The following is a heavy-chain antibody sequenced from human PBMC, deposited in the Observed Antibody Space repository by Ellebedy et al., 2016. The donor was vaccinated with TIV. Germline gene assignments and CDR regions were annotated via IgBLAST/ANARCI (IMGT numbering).Heavy chain of an antibody. CDR1: GGSISSSGYY. Sequence: SETLSLTXAVSGGSISSSGYYWDWIRQPPGQGLEWIGSIYPSGNTYYNPSLKSRVTISVDTSKNQFSLKVSSVTAADSAVYYCARADAYDWPRMDGWGQGTTVTVSS. D-gene: IGHD5-24*01. V-gene: IGHV4-39*07. CDR3: ARADAYDWPRMDG. J-gene: IGHJ6*02. CDR2: IYPSGNT.